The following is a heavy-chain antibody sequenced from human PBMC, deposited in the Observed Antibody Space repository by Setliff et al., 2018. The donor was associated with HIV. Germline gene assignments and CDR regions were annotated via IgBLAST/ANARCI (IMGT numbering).Heavy chain of an antibody. CDR3: ARARGPPLPVLDF. CDR2: IYYRWSA. D-gene: IGHD3-10*01. CDR1: GGSITTTNYY. V-gene: IGHV4-39*07. J-gene: IGHJ4*02. Sequence: PSETLSLTCTVSGGSITTTNYYWGWVRQSPGKGLEWIGVIYYRWSAYYNLSLQSRVTLSVDTSKNSFSLHLHSVTAADTAVYFCARARGPPLPVLDFWGPGTLVTVSS.